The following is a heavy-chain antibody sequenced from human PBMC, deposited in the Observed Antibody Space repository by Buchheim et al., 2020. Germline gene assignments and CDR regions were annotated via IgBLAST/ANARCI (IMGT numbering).Heavy chain of an antibody. CDR3: ARLNSIAVAGLDY. CDR1: GGSFSGYY. CDR2: INHSGST. J-gene: IGHJ4*02. V-gene: IGHV4-34*01. D-gene: IGHD6-19*01. Sequence: QVQLQQWGAGLLKPSETLSLTCAVYGGSFSGYYWSWIRQPPGKGLEWIGEINHSGSTNYNPSLKSRVTISVDTSKNQFSLKLSSETAADTAVYYCARLNSIAVAGLDYWGQGTL.